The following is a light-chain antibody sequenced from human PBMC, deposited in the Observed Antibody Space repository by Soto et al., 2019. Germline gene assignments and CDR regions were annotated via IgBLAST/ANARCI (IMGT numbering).Light chain of an antibody. V-gene: IGKV3-20*01. CDR1: QTVSSNK. J-gene: IGKJ1*01. CDR2: GAS. CDR3: QQYGSSPRT. Sequence: ETVLPQSPGALALSPGEGATLSCRASQTVSSNKLAWYQQKPGQAPKVLIYGASSRATGVPDRFSGSGSGTDFTLTISRLEPEDFAVYYCQQYGSSPRTFGQGTKVDIK.